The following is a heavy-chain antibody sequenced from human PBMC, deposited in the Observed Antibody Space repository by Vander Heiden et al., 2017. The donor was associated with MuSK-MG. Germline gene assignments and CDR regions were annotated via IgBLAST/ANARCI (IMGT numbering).Heavy chain of an antibody. CDR3: ATLDYYYYGMDV. Sequence: AQLVQSGAAVTKPGASVTVSCKAPGYTFTSYEINWVRQATGQGLEWMGWMNPNRGNTGYAQKFQGRVTMTRNTSISTAYMELSSLRSEDTAVYYCATLDYYYYGMDVWGQGTTVTVSS. CDR1: GYTFTSYE. CDR2: MNPNRGNT. V-gene: IGHV1-8*01. J-gene: IGHJ6*02.